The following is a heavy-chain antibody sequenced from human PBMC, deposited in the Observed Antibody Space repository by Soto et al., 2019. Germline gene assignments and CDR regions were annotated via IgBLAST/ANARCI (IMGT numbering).Heavy chain of an antibody. Sequence: AETLSVTCVFYGYSISIGYYWGWIRQPPGKGLEWIGSIYHSGSTYYNPSLKSRVTISVDTSKNQFSLKLSSVTAADPAVYYCARATYRFDYWGQGTMVTVSS. CDR1: GYSISIGYY. D-gene: IGHD5-18*01. V-gene: IGHV4-38-2*01. J-gene: IGHJ4*02. CDR3: ARATYRFDY. CDR2: IYHSGST.